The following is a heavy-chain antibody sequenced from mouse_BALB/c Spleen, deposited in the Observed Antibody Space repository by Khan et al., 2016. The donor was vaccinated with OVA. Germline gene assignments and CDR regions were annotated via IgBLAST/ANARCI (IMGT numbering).Heavy chain of an antibody. CDR2: IYPGNVNT. CDR1: GYTFTIYY. CDR3: ARWGGNYPSYAMDY. D-gene: IGHD2-1*01. J-gene: IGHJ4*01. Sequence: QVQLQQSGPELVKPGASVRISCKASGYTFTIYYIHWVKQRPGQGLEWIGWIYPGNVNTGYNEKFKGKATLTADKSSSTAYIQLSSLTSEDSAVYFCARWGGNYPSYAMDYWGQGTSVTVSS. V-gene: IGHV1S56*01.